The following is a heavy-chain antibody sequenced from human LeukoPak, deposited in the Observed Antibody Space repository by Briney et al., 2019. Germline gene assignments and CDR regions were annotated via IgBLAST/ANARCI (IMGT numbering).Heavy chain of an antibody. CDR2: IYPSGGST. CDR3: ARSPPRDSDAFDI. V-gene: IGHV1-46*01. J-gene: IGHJ3*02. Sequence: GASVKVSCKASGYTLSSYYMHWVRQAPGQGLEWMRIIYPSGGSTNYAQKFQGRVTMTSDTSTSTVYMELSSLRSEDTAVYYCARSPPRDSDAFDIWGQGTMVTVSS. CDR1: GYTLSSYY. D-gene: IGHD2-15*01.